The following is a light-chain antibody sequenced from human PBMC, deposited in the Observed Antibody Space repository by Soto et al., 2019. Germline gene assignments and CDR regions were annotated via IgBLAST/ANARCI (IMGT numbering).Light chain of an antibody. Sequence: QSVLTQPPSASGTPGQRVTISCSGSSSNIGSNSVNWYQQLPGTAPKLLIYSNNQRPSGVPDRFSGSKSGTSASLAISGLQSEDEADYHCAAWDDSLYGPYVCGTGPKVTVL. V-gene: IGLV1-44*01. J-gene: IGLJ1*01. CDR2: SNN. CDR1: SSNIGSNS. CDR3: AAWDDSLYGPYV.